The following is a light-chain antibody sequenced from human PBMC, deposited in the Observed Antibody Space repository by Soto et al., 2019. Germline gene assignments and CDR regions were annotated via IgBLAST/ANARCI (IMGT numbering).Light chain of an antibody. Sequence: DIQMTQSPSSLSASVGDRVTITCRASQSISSYVTWYQQKPGKAPRLLISAASTLQSGVPSRFSGGGSGTDFTLTISSLQPEDFATYYCQQSFKTPLAFGQGTRLEIE. CDR1: QSISSY. V-gene: IGKV1-39*01. J-gene: IGKJ5*01. CDR3: QQSFKTPLA. CDR2: AAS.